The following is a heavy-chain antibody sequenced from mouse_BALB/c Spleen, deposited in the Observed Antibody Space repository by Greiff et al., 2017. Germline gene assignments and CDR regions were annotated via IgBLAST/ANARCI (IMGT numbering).Heavy chain of an antibody. J-gene: IGHJ4*01. D-gene: IGHD2-3*01. CDR2: ISNKANGYTT. CDR3: ARYGYYERYAMDY. Sequence: EVKLVESGGGLVQPGGSLRLSCATSGFTFTDYYMSWVRQPPGKALEWLGFISNKANGYTTEYSASVKGRFTISRDNSQSILYLQMNTLRAEDSATYDCARYGYYERYAMDYWGQGTSVTVSA. V-gene: IGHV7-3*02. CDR1: GFTFTDYY.